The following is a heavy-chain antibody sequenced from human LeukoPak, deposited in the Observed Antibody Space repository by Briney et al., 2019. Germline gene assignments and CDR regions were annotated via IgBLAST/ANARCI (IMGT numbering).Heavy chain of an antibody. CDR2: IKQDGSEK. D-gene: IGHD5-18*01. V-gene: IGHV3-7*04. J-gene: IGHJ4*02. CDR1: GFTFSSYW. Sequence: PGGSLRPSCATSGFTFSSYWMIWVRQAPGKGLEWVANIKQDGSEKYYVDSVKGRFTISRDNAKNSLYLQMNSLRAEDTAVYYCARGSYGPDYWGQGTLVTVSS. CDR3: ARGSYGPDY.